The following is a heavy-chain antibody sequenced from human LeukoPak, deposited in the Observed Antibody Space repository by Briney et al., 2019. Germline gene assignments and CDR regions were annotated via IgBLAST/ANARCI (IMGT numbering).Heavy chain of an antibody. Sequence: ASVKVSFKASGYTFTGYYMHWVRQAPGQGLEWMGWINPNSGGTNYAQKFQGRVTMTRDKSISTAYMELSRLRSDGTAVYYCARGGPYSSGPWNWGQGTLVTVSS. CDR2: INPNSGGT. J-gene: IGHJ4*02. CDR1: GYTFTGYY. D-gene: IGHD6-19*01. V-gene: IGHV1-2*02. CDR3: ARGGPYSSGPWN.